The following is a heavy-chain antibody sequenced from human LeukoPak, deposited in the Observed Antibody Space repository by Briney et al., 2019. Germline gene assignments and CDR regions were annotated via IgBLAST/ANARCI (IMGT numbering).Heavy chain of an antibody. V-gene: IGHV5-51*01. D-gene: IGHD4-23*01. CDR2: IYPGDSDT. Sequence: AGESLKISCKGSGYSFTSYWIGWVRQMPGKGLEGMGIIYPGDSDTRYSPSFQGQVTISADKSISTAYLQWSSLKASDTAMYYCARRPDHGGNSGGNWFDPWGQGTLVTVSS. CDR3: ARRPDHGGNSGGNWFDP. J-gene: IGHJ5*02. CDR1: GYSFTSYW.